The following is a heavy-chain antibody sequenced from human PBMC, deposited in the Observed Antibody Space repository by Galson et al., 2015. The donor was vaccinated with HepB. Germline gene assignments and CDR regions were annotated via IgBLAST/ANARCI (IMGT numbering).Heavy chain of an antibody. CDR1: GFSLSTSGMC. Sequence: PALVKPTQTLTLTCTFSGFSLSTSGMCVSWIRQPPGKALEWLARIDWDDDKYYSTSLKTRLTISKDTSKNQVVLTMTNMDPVDTATYYCARAKYDFWSGYWSYYFDYWGQGTLVTVSS. CDR3: ARAKYDFWSGYWSYYFDY. V-gene: IGHV2-70*11. D-gene: IGHD3-3*01. J-gene: IGHJ4*02. CDR2: IDWDDDK.